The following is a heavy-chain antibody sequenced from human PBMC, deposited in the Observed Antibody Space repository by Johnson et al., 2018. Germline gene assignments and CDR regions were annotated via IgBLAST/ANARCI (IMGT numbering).Heavy chain of an antibody. CDR1: GGTFSSYA. D-gene: IGHD3-3*01. CDR3: ARDQRGTIFGVVSSYYYYGMDG. Sequence: QVQLVQSGAEVKKPGSSVKVSCKASGGTFSSYAISWVRQAPGQGLEWMGGIIPIFGTANYAQKFQGRVTITADESTRPAYMELSSLRSEDTAMYYCARDQRGTIFGVVSSYYYYGMDGWGQGTTVTVSS. J-gene: IGHJ6*02. CDR2: IIPIFGTA. V-gene: IGHV1-69*12.